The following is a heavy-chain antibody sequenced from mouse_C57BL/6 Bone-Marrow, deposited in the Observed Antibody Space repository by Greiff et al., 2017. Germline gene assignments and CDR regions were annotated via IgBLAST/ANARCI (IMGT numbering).Heavy chain of an antibody. J-gene: IGHJ4*01. V-gene: IGHV3-6*01. CDR2: ISYDGSN. D-gene: IGHD1-1*01. Sequence: ESGPGLVKPSQSLSLTCSVTGYSITSGYYWNWIRQFPGNKLEWMGYISYDGSNNYNPSLKNRISITRDTSKNQFFLKLNSVTTEDTATYYCARGQFITTVVDYYAMDYWGQGTSVTVSS. CDR3: ARGQFITTVVDYYAMDY. CDR1: GYSITSGYY.